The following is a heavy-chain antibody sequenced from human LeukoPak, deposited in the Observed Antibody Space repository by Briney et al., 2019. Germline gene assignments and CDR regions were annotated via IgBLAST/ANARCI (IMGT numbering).Heavy chain of an antibody. CDR3: ARVSHGSGSCIDY. V-gene: IGHV4-31*03. CDR1: GGSINSGGFH. Sequence: SETLSLTCTVSGGSINSGGFHWSWIRQHPGKGLEWIGYIYYTGSTNYNPSLKSRLTISVDTSKNQFSLRLSSVTAADTAVYYCARVSHGSGSCIDYWGQGTLLTVSS. D-gene: IGHD3-10*01. CDR2: IYYTGST. J-gene: IGHJ4*02.